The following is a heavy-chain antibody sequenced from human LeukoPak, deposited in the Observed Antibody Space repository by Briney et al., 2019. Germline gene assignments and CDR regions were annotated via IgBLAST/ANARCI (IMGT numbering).Heavy chain of an antibody. V-gene: IGHV4-4*07. J-gene: IGHJ4*02. Sequence: SGTLSLTCTVSGGSISTYYWSWIRQPAGKGLEWIGRIYSSGSTNYNPSLKSRVTMSVDTSKNQFSLKLSSVTAADTAVYFCARDGSGVQLFYWGQGALVTVSS. CDR2: IYSSGST. D-gene: IGHD1-26*01. CDR3: ARDGSGVQLFY. CDR1: GGSISTYY.